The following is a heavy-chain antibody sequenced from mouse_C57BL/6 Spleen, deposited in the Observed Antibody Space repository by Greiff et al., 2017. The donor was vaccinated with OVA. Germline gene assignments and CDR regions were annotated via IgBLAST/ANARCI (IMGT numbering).Heavy chain of an antibody. Sequence: QVQLQQPGAELVMPGASVKLSCKASGYTFTSYWMHWVKQRPGQGLEWIGEIDPSDSYTNYNQKFKGKSTLTVDKSSSTAYMQLSSLTSEDSAVYYCARWNYSNYEGGYYAMDYWGQGTSGTVSS. CDR2: IDPSDSYT. J-gene: IGHJ4*01. V-gene: IGHV1-69*01. CDR1: GYTFTSYW. CDR3: ARWNYSNYEGGYYAMDY. D-gene: IGHD2-5*01.